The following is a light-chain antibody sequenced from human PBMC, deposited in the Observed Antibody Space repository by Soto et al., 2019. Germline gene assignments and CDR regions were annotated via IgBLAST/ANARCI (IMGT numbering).Light chain of an antibody. CDR3: QQYYSTPPLT. CDR1: QSVLYSSNNKNY. Sequence: DIVMTQSPDSLAVSLGERATINCKSSQSVLYSSNNKNYLAWYQQKPGQPPKLLIYWASTRESGVPDRFSGXXSGTXXXXXXXXXXXXXXAVYYCQQYYSTPPLTFGGGTKVEIK. CDR2: WAS. V-gene: IGKV4-1*01. J-gene: IGKJ4*01.